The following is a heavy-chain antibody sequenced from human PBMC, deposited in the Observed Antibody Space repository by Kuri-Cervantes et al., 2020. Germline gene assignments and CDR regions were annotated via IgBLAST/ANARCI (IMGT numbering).Heavy chain of an antibody. D-gene: IGHD3-10*01. CDR3: AKGFGPSYFDY. V-gene: IGHV3-53*05. CDR1: GFTVSSNY. Sequence: GESLKISCAASGFTVSSNYMSWVRQAPGKGLEWVSVIYSGGSTYYADSVKGRFTISRDNSKNTLYLQMNSLRAEDTAVYYCAKGFGPSYFDYWGQGTLVTVSS. J-gene: IGHJ4*02. CDR2: IYSGGST.